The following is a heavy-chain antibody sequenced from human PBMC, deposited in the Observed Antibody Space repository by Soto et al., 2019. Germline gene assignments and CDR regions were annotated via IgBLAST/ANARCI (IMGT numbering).Heavy chain of an antibody. J-gene: IGHJ6*02. CDR2: IRSKANSYAT. CDR1: GFTFSGSA. Sequence: QAGGSLRLSCAASGFTFSGSAMHWVRQASGKGLEWVGRIRSKANSYATAYAASVKGRFTISRDDSKNTAYLQMNSLKTEDTAVYYCTRPMSAAGTLYYYYYGMDVWGQGTTVTVSS. CDR3: TRPMSAAGTLYYYYYGMDV. V-gene: IGHV3-73*01. D-gene: IGHD6-13*01.